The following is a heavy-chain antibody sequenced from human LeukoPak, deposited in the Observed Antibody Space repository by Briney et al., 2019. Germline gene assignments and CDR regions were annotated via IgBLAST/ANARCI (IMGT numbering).Heavy chain of an antibody. Sequence: SETLSLTCTVSGGSISSYYWSWIRQPPGKGLEWIGYIYYSGSTNYNPSLKSRVTISVDTSKNQFSLKLSSVTAADTAVYYCARGDYYYYYMDVWGKGTTVTVSS. CDR2: IYYSGST. CDR3: ARGDYYYYYMDV. J-gene: IGHJ6*03. CDR1: GGSISSYY. V-gene: IGHV4-59*01.